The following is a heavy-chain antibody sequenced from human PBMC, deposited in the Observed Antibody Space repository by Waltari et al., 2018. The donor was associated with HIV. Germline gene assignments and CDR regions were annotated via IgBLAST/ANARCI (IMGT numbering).Heavy chain of an antibody. CDR3: ARSPRDDAVEI. CDR1: GGSISRSSYS. Sequence: QLQLQESGPGLVKSSETLSLPCTVSGGSISRSSYSWGWIRQPPGEGLEWIGSVYSTGSTYYNPSLKSRLTISVDTSKDQFSLKLSSVTAADTAVYYCARSPRDDAVEIWGQGTLVTVSS. CDR2: VYSTGST. V-gene: IGHV4-39*01. J-gene: IGHJ3*02.